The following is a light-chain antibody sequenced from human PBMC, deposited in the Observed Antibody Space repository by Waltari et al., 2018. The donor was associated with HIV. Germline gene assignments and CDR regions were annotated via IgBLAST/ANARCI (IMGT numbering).Light chain of an antibody. Sequence: QSALTQPASVSGSPGQSTTISCTGTSSDVGAYNYVSLYQLHPGKAPKLMIYDVSNRPSGVSDRFSVSKSANTASLTISGLQAEDEAHYYCSSYTSSSTVVFGGGTKLTVL. CDR1: SSDVGAYNY. V-gene: IGLV2-14*03. J-gene: IGLJ2*01. CDR3: SSYTSSSTVV. CDR2: DVS.